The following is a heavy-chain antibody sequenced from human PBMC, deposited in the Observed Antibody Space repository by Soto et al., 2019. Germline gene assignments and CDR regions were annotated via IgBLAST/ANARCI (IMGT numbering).Heavy chain of an antibody. D-gene: IGHD3-16*01. Sequence: SETLSLTCAVSGDSISSPYWSWIRQSPGRGLEWIGYIFYGGTITYNPSLGSRVTISVDTSKNHFSLKLSSVTAADTAVYYCARGGGSPLDYWGQGALVTVS. J-gene: IGHJ4*02. CDR1: GDSISSPY. V-gene: IGHV4-59*11. CDR2: IFYGGTI. CDR3: ARGGGSPLDY.